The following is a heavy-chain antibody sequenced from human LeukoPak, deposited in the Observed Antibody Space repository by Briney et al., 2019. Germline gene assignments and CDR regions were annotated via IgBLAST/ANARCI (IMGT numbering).Heavy chain of an antibody. J-gene: IGHJ4*02. Sequence: GGSLRLSCAASGFTFSSYSMNWVRQAPGKGLEWVSSISSSSSYIYSADSVKGRFTISRDNAKNSLYLQMHSLRAEDTAVYYCASGETNLYDYVWGSYRLFDYWGQGTLVTVSS. V-gene: IGHV3-21*01. CDR2: ISSSSSYI. D-gene: IGHD3-16*02. CDR1: GFTFSSYS. CDR3: ASGETNLYDYVWGSYRLFDY.